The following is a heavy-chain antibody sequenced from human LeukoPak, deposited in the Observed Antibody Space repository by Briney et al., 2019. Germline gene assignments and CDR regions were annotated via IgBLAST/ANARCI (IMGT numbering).Heavy chain of an antibody. D-gene: IGHD6-19*01. CDR2: VYTSGSP. J-gene: IGHJ5*02. V-gene: IGHV4-4*07. Sequence: SETLSLTCTASGGSISSYYWSWIRQPAGKGLEWIGRVYTSGSPNYNPSLKSRVTMSVDTSKNQFSLKLSSVTAADTAVYYCARERDSSGWYSDWFDPWGQGTLVTVSS. CDR1: GGSISSYY. CDR3: ARERDSSGWYSDWFDP.